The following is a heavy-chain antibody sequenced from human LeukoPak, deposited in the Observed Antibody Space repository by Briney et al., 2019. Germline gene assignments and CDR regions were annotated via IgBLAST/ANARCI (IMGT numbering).Heavy chain of an antibody. CDR3: AKGQELDDGVFDS. J-gene: IGHJ4*02. Sequence: GGSLRLSCAASGFAFSSIAMTWVRQAPGKGLEWVSSIRSNGDTTYNADSVKGRFTISRDNSKNTLYLQMNSLRVEDTAIYYCAKGQELDDGVFDSWGQGTLVTVSS. CDR1: GFAFSSIA. CDR2: IRSNGDTT. D-gene: IGHD1-1*01. V-gene: IGHV3-23*01.